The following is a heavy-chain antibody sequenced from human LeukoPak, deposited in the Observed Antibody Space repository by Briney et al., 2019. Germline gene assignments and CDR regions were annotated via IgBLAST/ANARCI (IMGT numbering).Heavy chain of an antibody. CDR2: IYYSGST. V-gene: IGHV4-61*08. J-gene: IGHJ4*02. CDR3: AWFGEFDDY. Sequence: SETLSLTCTVSGGSISSGDYYWSWIRQPPGKGLEWIGYIYYSGSTNYNPSLKSRVTISVDTSKNQFSLKLSSVTAADTTVYYCAWFGEFDDYWGQGTLVTVSS. CDR1: GGSISSGDYY. D-gene: IGHD3-10*01.